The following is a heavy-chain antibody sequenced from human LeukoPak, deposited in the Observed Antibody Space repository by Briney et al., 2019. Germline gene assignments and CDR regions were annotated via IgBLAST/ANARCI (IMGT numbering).Heavy chain of an antibody. J-gene: IGHJ4*02. CDR2: TRNKANSYTT. CDR1: GFTFSDHY. CDR3: AREGGYDILTGYYF. V-gene: IGHV3-72*01. Sequence: PGGSLRLSCAASGFTFSDHYMDWVRQAPGKGLEWVGRTRNKANSYTTEYAASVKGRFTLSRDDSKNSLYLQTNSLKTEDTAVYYCAREGGYDILTGYYFGGQGTLVTVSS. D-gene: IGHD3-9*01.